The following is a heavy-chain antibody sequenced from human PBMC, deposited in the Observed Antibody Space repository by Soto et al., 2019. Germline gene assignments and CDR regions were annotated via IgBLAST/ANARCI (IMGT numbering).Heavy chain of an antibody. CDR3: ARSRYCSSTSCFTLGDYFDS. CDR1: GDSISSGDYY. Sequence: SGPLSLTYTVSGDSISSGDYYWSWIRQPPGKGLEWIGHIYYSGATYYNPALKSRVTISVDTSKNQFSLKLSSVTAADTAVYHCARSRYCSSTSCFTLGDYFDSWGQGTLVTVSS. V-gene: IGHV4-30-4*01. J-gene: IGHJ4*02. CDR2: IYYSGAT. D-gene: IGHD2-2*01.